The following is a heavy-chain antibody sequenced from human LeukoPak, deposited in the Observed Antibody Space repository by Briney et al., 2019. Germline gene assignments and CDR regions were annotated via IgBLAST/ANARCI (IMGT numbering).Heavy chain of an antibody. CDR2: VYSGGST. V-gene: IGHV4-59*01. D-gene: IGHD4-11*01. J-gene: IGHJ4*02. CDR3: ARGMTTVTH. CDR1: GGSISDYY. Sequence: PSETLSLTCTISGGSISDYYWNWIRQSPGKGLEWIGYVYSGGSTNYNPSLKSRVTVSVDTSKNQFSLKLASVTAADTAVYYCARGMTTVTHWGQGTLVTVSS.